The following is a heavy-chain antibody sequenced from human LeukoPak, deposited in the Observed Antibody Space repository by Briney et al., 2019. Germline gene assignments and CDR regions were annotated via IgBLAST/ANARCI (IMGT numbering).Heavy chain of an antibody. V-gene: IGHV1-24*01. CDR3: ATGPKRSGYLDY. J-gene: IGHJ4*02. CDR2: FDPEDGET. Sequence: ASVKVSCKVSGYTLTELSMHWVRQAPGKGLEWMGGFDPEDGETIYAQKFQGRVTMTEDTSTDTAYMELSSLRSEDTAVYYCATGPKRSGYLDYWGQGTLVTVSS. CDR1: GYTLTELS. D-gene: IGHD3-22*01.